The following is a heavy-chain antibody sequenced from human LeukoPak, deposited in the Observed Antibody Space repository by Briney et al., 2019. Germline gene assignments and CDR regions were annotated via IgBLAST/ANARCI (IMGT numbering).Heavy chain of an antibody. Sequence: ASVKVSCKASGYTFTSYDINWVRQATGQGLEWMGWMNPNSGNTGYAQKLQGRVTITRNTSISTAYMELSSLRSEDTAVYYCAREVGWYDAFDIWGQGTMVTVSS. CDR2: MNPNSGNT. CDR3: AREVGWYDAFDI. J-gene: IGHJ3*02. CDR1: GYTFTSYD. V-gene: IGHV1-8*03. D-gene: IGHD6-19*01.